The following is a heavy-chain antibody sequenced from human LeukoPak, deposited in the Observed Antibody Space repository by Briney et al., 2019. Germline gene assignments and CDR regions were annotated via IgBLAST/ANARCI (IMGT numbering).Heavy chain of an antibody. CDR3: ARGGIAVAGKRYNWFDP. J-gene: IGHJ5*02. D-gene: IGHD6-19*01. V-gene: IGHV3-21*01. CDR2: ISSSSSYI. Sequence: PGGSLRLSCAASGFTFSSYSMTWVRQAPGKGLEWVSSISSSSSYIYYADSVKGRFTISRDNAKNSLYLQMNSLRAEDTVVYCCARGGIAVAGKRYNWFDPWGQGTLVTVSS. CDR1: GFTFSSYS.